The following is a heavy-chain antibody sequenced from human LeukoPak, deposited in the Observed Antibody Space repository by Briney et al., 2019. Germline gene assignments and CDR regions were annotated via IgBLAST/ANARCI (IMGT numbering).Heavy chain of an antibody. J-gene: IGHJ6*03. D-gene: IGHD3-16*02. Sequence: ASVKVSCKTSGYTFTSYGISWMRQAPGQGLEWMGWISAYNGDTNFARKFQGRVTMTTDRSTSTAYMELSSLRSDDTAVYYCARRPIGYYYYHMDVWGKGTTVTVSS. CDR1: GYTFTSYG. CDR3: ARRPIGYYYYHMDV. CDR2: ISAYNGDT. V-gene: IGHV1-18*01.